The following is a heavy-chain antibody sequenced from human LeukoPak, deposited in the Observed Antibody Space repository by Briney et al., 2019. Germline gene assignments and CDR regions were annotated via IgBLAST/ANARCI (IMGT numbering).Heavy chain of an antibody. D-gene: IGHD6-13*01. CDR1: GFTFSSYW. V-gene: IGHV3-74*01. J-gene: IGHJ6*03. Sequence: GGSLRLSCAASGFTFSSYWMHWVRQAPGKGLVWVSRINTDGSSTSYADSVKGRFTISRDNDKNTLYLQMNSLRAEDTAVYYCARDVTAAGTDYMDVRGKGTTVTVSS. CDR2: INTDGSST. CDR3: ARDVTAAGTDYMDV.